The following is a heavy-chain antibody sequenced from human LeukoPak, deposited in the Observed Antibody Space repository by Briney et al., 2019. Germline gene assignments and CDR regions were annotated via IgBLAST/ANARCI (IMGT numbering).Heavy chain of an antibody. CDR1: GFTFSSYS. J-gene: IGHJ4*02. CDR3: ARDRESSGYYPFRFDY. D-gene: IGHD3-22*01. CDR2: ISSSSSYI. V-gene: IGHV3-21*01. Sequence: AGGSLRLSCAASGFTFSSYSMNWVRQAPGKGLEWVSSISSSSSYIYYADSVKGRFTISRDNAKNSLYLQMNSLRAEDTAVYYCARDRESSGYYPFRFDYWGQGTLVTVSS.